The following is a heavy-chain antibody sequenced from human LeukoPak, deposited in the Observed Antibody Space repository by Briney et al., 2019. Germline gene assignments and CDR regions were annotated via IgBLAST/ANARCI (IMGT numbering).Heavy chain of an antibody. D-gene: IGHD3-3*01. CDR1: GLTFSRYC. J-gene: IGHJ4*02. V-gene: IGHV3-7*01. CDR2: KKHDGSEK. Sequence: GVSLRLLCATSGLTFSRYCMSCARHAPGKGLEGVTNKKHDGSEKYYVDSVKGRFIISRDNTKNSLYLQMNSLRAEDTAVYYCARADRNTIFGVVIWDAFDYWGQGTLVAVSS. CDR3: ARADRNTIFGVVIWDAFDY.